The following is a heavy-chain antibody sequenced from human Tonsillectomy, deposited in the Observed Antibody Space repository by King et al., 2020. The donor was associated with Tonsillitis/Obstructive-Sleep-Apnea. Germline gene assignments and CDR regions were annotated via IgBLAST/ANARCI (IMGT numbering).Heavy chain of an antibody. Sequence: VQLVESGGGLVQPGGSLRLSCAASGFTFSSYSMNWVRQAPGKGLEWVSYISSSSSTIYYADSVKGRFTISRDNAKNSLYLQMNSLRDEETAVYYCARDRDNYDCWSGYVPGYMDVWGKGTTVTVSS. CDR2: ISSSSSTI. J-gene: IGHJ6*03. V-gene: IGHV3-48*02. CDR1: GFTFSSYS. D-gene: IGHD3-3*01. CDR3: ARDRDNYDCWSGYVPGYMDV.